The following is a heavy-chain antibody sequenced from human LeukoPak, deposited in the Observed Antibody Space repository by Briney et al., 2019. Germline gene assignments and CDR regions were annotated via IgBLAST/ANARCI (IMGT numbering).Heavy chain of an antibody. V-gene: IGHV3-21*01. CDR3: ARDLSYYGSGSLGY. Sequence: GGSLRLSCAASGFAFSSYSMYWVRQAPGKGLEWVSSISSSSSYIYYADSVKGRFTISRDNAKNSLYLQMNSLRAEDTAVYYCARDLSYYGSGSLGYWGQGTLVTVSS. D-gene: IGHD3-10*01. CDR2: ISSSSSYI. J-gene: IGHJ4*02. CDR1: GFAFSSYS.